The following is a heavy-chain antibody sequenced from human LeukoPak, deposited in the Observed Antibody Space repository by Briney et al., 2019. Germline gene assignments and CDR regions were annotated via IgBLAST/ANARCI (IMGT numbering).Heavy chain of an antibody. CDR3: ARDQAGYSGYDYYYSYYMDV. D-gene: IGHD5-12*01. J-gene: IGHJ6*03. V-gene: IGHV4/OR15-8*01. CDR2: IFHRGIP. CDR1: DTSISNNW. Sequence: SETLSLTCDVSDTSISNNWWSWVRQSPGKGLEWIGEIFHRGIPNYNPSLKSRVTISVDTSKNQFSLKLSSVTAADTAVYYCARDQAGYSGYDYYYSYYMDVWGKGTTVTISS.